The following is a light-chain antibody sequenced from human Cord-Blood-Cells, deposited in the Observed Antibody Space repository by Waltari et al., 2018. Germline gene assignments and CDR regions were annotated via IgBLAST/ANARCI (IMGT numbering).Light chain of an antibody. CDR3: QQYNSYSGT. Sequence: SPSTLSASVGDRVTITCRASQSISSWLAWYQQKPGKAPKLLIYDASSLESGVPSRFSGSGSGTEFTLTISSLQPDDFATYYCQQYNSYSGTFGQGTKVEIK. V-gene: IGKV1-5*01. J-gene: IGKJ1*01. CDR2: DAS. CDR1: QSISSW.